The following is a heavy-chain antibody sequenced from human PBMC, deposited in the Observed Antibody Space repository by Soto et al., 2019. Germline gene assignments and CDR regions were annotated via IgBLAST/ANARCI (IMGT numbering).Heavy chain of an antibody. V-gene: IGHV1-69*06. D-gene: IGHD1-26*01. Sequence: SVKVSCKASGGTFSSYAISWVRQAPGQGLEWMGGIIPIFGTANYAQKFQGRVTITADKSTSTAYMELSSLRSEDTAVYYCAGSGSYGEGHAFDIWGQGTMVTV. CDR2: IIPIFGTA. CDR3: AGSGSYGEGHAFDI. CDR1: GGTFSSYA. J-gene: IGHJ3*02.